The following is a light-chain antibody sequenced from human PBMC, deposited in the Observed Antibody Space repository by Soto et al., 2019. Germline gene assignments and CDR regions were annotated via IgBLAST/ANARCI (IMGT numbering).Light chain of an antibody. Sequence: QSALTQPPSASGSPGQSVTISCTGTSSDVGGYNSVSWYRQHPGKAPKLMIYEVSRRPSGVPDRFSASKSGNTASLTVPGLQAEDEADYYCSSYAGSDNYVVFGGGTKLTVL. V-gene: IGLV2-8*01. J-gene: IGLJ2*01. CDR2: EVS. CDR3: SSYAGSDNYVV. CDR1: SSDVGGYNS.